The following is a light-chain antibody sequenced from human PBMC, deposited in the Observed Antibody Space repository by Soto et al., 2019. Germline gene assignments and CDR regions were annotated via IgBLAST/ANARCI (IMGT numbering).Light chain of an antibody. CDR1: QSVSSSY. V-gene: IGKV3-20*01. CDR2: GAS. Sequence: IVLTHSPGTLYLSPGERATLSCRASQSVSSSYLAWYQQKPGQAPRPLIYGASSRATGIPDRFSGSGSGTDFTLTISRLEPEDFAVYYCQQYGSSQWTFGQGTKVDIK. J-gene: IGKJ1*01. CDR3: QQYGSSQWT.